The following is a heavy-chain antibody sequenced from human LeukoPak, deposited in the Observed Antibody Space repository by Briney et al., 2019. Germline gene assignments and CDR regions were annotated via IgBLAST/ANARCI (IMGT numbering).Heavy chain of an antibody. J-gene: IGHJ4*02. Sequence: GASVKVSCKASGYTFTSYDINWVRQAPGQGLEWMGIINPSGGSTSYAQKFQGRVTMTRDMSTSTVYMELSSLRSEDTAVYYCARDGQDIPYWGQGTLVTVSS. CDR2: INPSGGST. CDR3: ARDGQDIPY. D-gene: IGHD2-15*01. V-gene: IGHV1-46*01. CDR1: GYTFTSYD.